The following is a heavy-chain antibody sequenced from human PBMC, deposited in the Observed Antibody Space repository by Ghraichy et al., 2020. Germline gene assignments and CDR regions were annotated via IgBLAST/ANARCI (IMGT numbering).Heavy chain of an antibody. CDR1: GGSISNSYYY. J-gene: IGHJ2*01. V-gene: IGHV4-39*07. Sequence: SETLSLTCTVSGGSISNSYYYWGWIRQPPGKGLEWIGNIFYSGTTYYNPSLRGRVAVSVDTSKNQFSLKLSSVTVADTAVYYCASLIAASDHWYFHLWGRGTLVTVSS. D-gene: IGHD6-6*01. CDR3: ASLIAASDHWYFHL. CDR2: IFYSGTT.